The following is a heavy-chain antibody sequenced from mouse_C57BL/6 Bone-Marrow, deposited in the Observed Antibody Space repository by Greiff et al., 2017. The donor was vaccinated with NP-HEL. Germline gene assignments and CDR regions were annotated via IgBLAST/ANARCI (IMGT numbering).Heavy chain of an antibody. J-gene: IGHJ2*01. Sequence: QVHVKQSGAELARPGASVKLSCKASGYTFTSYGISWVKQRTGQGLEWIGEIYPRSGNTYYNEKFKGKATLTADKSSSTAYMELRSLTSEDSAVYFCARWPITTVVATPFDYWGQGTTLTVSS. CDR2: IYPRSGNT. CDR3: ARWPITTVVATPFDY. V-gene: IGHV1-81*01. CDR1: GYTFTSYG. D-gene: IGHD1-1*01.